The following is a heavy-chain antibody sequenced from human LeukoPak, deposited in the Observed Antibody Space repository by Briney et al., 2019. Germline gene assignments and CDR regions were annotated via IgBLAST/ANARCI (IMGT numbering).Heavy chain of an antibody. CDR2: IIPIFGTA. J-gene: IGHJ4*02. V-gene: IGHV1-69*05. CDR3: ARPGRDGGYSYGFDY. D-gene: IGHD5-18*01. CDR1: GGTFSSYA. Sequence: ASVKVSCKASGGTFSSYAISWVRQAPGQGLEWMGGIIPIFGTANYAQKFQGRVTITTDESTSTAYMELSSLRSEDTAVYYCARPGRDGGYSYGFDYWGQGTLVTVSS.